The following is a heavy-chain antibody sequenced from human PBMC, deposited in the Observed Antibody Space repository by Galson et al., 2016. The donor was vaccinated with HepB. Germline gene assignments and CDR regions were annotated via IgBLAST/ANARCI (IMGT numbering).Heavy chain of an antibody. CDR3: ARSLGGGGPTY. CDR1: GYTFTSYA. D-gene: IGHD2-15*01. CDR2: INAGNGNT. Sequence: SVKVSCKASGYTFTSYAMHWVRQAPGQRLEWMGWINAGNGNTKYSQKFQGRVTITRDTSASTAYMELSILRSEDTALYYCARSLGGGGPTYWGQGTLVTVSS. V-gene: IGHV1-3*01. J-gene: IGHJ4*02.